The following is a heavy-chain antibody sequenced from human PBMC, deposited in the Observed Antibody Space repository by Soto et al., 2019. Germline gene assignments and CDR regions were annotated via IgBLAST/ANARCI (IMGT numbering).Heavy chain of an antibody. Sequence: GGSLRLSCAASGFTFGDNAMHWVRQAPGKGLEWVAGISYNSDTIGYADSVKGHFTIPRDNAKNSLYLQMNSLRTEDTAFYLCAKGRGGATAAISAFDAWGRGTMVTVSS. V-gene: IGHV3-9*01. J-gene: IGHJ3*01. CDR1: GFTFGDNA. CDR2: ISYNSDTI. D-gene: IGHD2-2*01. CDR3: AKGRGGATAAISAFDA.